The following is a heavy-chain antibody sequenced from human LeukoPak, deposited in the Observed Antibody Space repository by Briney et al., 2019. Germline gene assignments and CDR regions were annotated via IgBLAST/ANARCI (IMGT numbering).Heavy chain of an antibody. J-gene: IGHJ6*03. D-gene: IGHD6-19*01. Sequence: ASVKVSCKASGYTFTGYYMHWVRQAPGQGLEWMGWINPNSGGTNYAQKFQGRGTMTRDTSISTAYMELSRLRSDDTAVYYCARDGYSSGWYGGDYYMDVWGKGTTVTVSS. CDR3: ARDGYSSGWYGGDYYMDV. V-gene: IGHV1-2*02. CDR1: GYTFTGYY. CDR2: INPNSGGT.